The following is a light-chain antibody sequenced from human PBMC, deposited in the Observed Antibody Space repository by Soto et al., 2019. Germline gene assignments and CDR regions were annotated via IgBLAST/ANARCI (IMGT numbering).Light chain of an antibody. J-gene: IGKJ4*01. CDR2: KAS. CDR3: QQYNTFPLS. V-gene: IGKV1-5*03. CDR1: QSISTW. Sequence: DIQMTQSPSTLSASVGDRVTITCRASQSISTWLAWYQQKPGKAPKLLIYKASNLEGGVPSRFSGSGSGTEFTITINSLQPDDFATYYCQQYNTFPLSFGVGTKVDIK.